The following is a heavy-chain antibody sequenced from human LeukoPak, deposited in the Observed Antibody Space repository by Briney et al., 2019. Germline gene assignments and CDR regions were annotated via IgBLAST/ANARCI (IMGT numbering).Heavy chain of an antibody. D-gene: IGHD4-17*01. CDR3: ASSAARLRGHGMDV. V-gene: IGHV4-34*01. J-gene: IGHJ6*02. CDR1: GRAFTGYY. Sequence: SETLSLTSPVYGRAFTGYYWSWIRHPPRKGLDWIGEINHSGSTNYNPSLKSRVTISVDTSKNQFSLKLSSVTAADTAVYYCASSAARLRGHGMDVWGQGTTVTVSS. CDR2: INHSGST.